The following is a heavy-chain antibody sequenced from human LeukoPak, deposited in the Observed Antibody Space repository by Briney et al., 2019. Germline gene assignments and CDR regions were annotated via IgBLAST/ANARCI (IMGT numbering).Heavy chain of an antibody. J-gene: IGHJ4*02. CDR3: ARVAGFGDLDY. D-gene: IGHD3-10*01. Sequence: PGGSLRLSCAASGFTFSTYDMHWVRQATGKGLEWVSTIDTAGDTYYPGSVKGRFTISRENAKNSLYLQMNSLRAGDTAVYFCARVAGFGDLDYWDQGTLVTVST. V-gene: IGHV3-13*01. CDR2: IDTAGDT. CDR1: GFTFSTYD.